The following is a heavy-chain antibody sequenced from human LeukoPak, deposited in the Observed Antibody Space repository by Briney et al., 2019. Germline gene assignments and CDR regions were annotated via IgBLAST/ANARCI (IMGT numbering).Heavy chain of an antibody. D-gene: IGHD4-17*01. V-gene: IGHV1-3*01. CDR1: GYTFTSYA. J-gene: IGHJ6*02. CDR3: AGPADYYGDLTIYYYYGMDV. Sequence: ASVKVSCKASGYTFTSYAMHWVRQAPGQRLEWMGWINAGNGNTKYSQKFQGRVTITRDTSASAAHMELSSLRSEDTAVYYCAGPADYYGDLTIYYYYGMDVWGQGTTVTVSS. CDR2: INAGNGNT.